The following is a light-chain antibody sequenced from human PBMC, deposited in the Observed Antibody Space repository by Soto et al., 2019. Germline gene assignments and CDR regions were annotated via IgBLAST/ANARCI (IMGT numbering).Light chain of an antibody. CDR2: EVN. V-gene: IGLV2-8*01. CDR3: NSHAGSNNLWV. J-gene: IGLJ3*02. Sequence: QSALTQPPSASGSPGQSVTISCTGTSSDVGAYNSVSWYQQHPGKAPKLMIYEVNQRPSGVPDRFSGSKSGNSASLTVSGLQAEDEADYYCNSHAGSNNLWVFGGGTKVTVL. CDR1: SSDVGAYNS.